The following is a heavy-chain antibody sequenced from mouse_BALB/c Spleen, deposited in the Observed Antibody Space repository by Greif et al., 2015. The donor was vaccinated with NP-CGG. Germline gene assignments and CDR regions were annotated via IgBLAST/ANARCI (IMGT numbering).Heavy chain of an antibody. D-gene: IGHD1-1*01. CDR3: RKEGNYVGYYEY. J-gene: IGHJ2*01. V-gene: IGHV1-20*02. Sequence: VQLQQSGPELVKPGASVKISCKASGYSFTGYFMNWVMQSHGKSLEWIGRINPYTGDTFYNQQFKGKATLTVDKSSSTVHIELRSLESEDSEGYYCRKEGNYVGYYEYWGQGNTQTDSS. CDR2: INPYTGDT. CDR1: GYSFTGYF.